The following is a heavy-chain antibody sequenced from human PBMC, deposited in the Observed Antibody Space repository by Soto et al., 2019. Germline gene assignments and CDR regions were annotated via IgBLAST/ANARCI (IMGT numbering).Heavy chain of an antibody. CDR1: GDSVTRYY. CDR3: AKWNNDWRAFDS. J-gene: IGHJ4*02. V-gene: IGHV4-59*02. Sequence: QVQLQESGRGLVRPSETLSLNCAVSGDSVTRYYWNWIRQPPGEALEWIGYTHHSGGALYNPSFRGRTATSVDTSNHHVSLSLTSVSAADTAVYYCAKWNNDWRAFDSWGQGILVVVSS. CDR2: THHSGGA. D-gene: IGHD3-9*01.